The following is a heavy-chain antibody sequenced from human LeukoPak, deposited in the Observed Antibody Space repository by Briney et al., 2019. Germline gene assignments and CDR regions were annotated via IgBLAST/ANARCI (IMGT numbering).Heavy chain of an antibody. Sequence: ASVNVSCKPSRCTFDNYVLRWVHPAPRQEGAGMERVIQVFHIADYADSLQVRVTITADAFTGTAYMELSSLTSEDTAVDYCARDRAGLGDTDSYANYGLGVWGQGTSVIVS. D-gene: IGHD3-16*01. CDR1: RCTFDNYV. J-gene: IGHJ6*02. V-gene: IGHV1-69*13. CDR2: VIQVFHIA. CDR3: ARDRAGLGDTDSYANYGLGV.